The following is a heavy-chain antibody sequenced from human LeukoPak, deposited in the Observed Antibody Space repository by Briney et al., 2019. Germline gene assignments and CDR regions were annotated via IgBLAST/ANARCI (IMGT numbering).Heavy chain of an antibody. D-gene: IGHD3-10*01. CDR1: GGSFSGNY. CDR3: ARDRIKGLWFGELLH. J-gene: IGHJ4*02. Sequence: SETLSLTCAVYGGSFSGNYWSWIRQPPGKGLEWIGDINHSGTTNYSPSLKSRVTISVDTSKNQFSLELSPVTAADTAVYYCARDRIKGLWFGELLHWGQGTLVTVSS. V-gene: IGHV4-34*01. CDR2: INHSGTT.